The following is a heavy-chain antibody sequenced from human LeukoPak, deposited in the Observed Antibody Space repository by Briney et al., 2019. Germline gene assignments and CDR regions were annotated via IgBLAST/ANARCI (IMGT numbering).Heavy chain of an antibody. CDR3: ARVKMVRGVIVDYFDY. CDR2: IIPIFGTA. D-gene: IGHD3-10*01. J-gene: IGHJ4*02. CDR1: GGTFSSYA. Sequence: SVKVSCKASGGTFSSYAISWVRQAPGQGLEWMGGIIPIFGTANYAQKFQGRVTITADESTSTAYMELSSLRSEDTAVYYCARVKMVRGVIVDYFDYWGQGTLVTVSS. V-gene: IGHV1-69*13.